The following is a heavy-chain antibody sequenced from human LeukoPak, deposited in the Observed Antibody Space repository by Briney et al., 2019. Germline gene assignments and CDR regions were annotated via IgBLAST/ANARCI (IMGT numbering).Heavy chain of an antibody. D-gene: IGHD3-22*01. CDR2: ISWHGSTT. V-gene: IGHV3-43*01. Sequence: GGSLRLSCAASGFTFDDYTMHWVRQAPGKGLEWVSLISWHGSTTKYADSVKGRFTISRDNLKNSLSLQMNSLGPEDTALYYCAKDIGDSVGYNYFDSWGQGTQVTVSS. J-gene: IGHJ4*02. CDR1: GFTFDDYT. CDR3: AKDIGDSVGYNYFDS.